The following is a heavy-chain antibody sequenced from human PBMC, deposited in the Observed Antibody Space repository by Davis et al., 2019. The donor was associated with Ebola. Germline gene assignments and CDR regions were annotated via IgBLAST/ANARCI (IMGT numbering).Heavy chain of an antibody. CDR3: ARGHRTYGVVTWFQY. CDR1: GFTFSSYS. Sequence: GGSLRLSCAASGFTFSSYSMNWVRQAPGKGLEWVSSISSSSSYIYYADSVKGRFTISRDNANNSLYLQLRSLRVDDTAVYYCARGHRTYGVVTWFQYWGQGAPVTVSS. CDR2: ISSSSSYI. J-gene: IGHJ4*02. D-gene: IGHD3-3*01. V-gene: IGHV3-21*01.